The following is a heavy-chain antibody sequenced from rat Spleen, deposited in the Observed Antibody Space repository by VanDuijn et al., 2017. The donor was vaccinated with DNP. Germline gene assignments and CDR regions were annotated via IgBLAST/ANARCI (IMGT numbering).Heavy chain of an antibody. Sequence: EVQLQESGSGLVKPSQSLSLTCSVTGYSITTNFWGWIRKFPGNKMEYVGHISYSGSTNYNPSLKSRISITRDTSKNHFFLQLNSATTEDTATYYCARWTRYVDSWGQGVMVTVSS. CDR3: ARWTRYVDS. D-gene: IGHD1-7*01. CDR1: GYSITTNF. J-gene: IGHJ2*01. CDR2: ISYSGST. V-gene: IGHV3-1*01.